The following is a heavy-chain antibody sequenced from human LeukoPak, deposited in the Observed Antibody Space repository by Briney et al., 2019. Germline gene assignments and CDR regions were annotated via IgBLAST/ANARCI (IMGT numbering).Heavy chain of an antibody. Sequence: PGGSLRLSCAASGFTFSSYEMNWVRQAPGKGLEWVSYISSSGSTIYYADSVKGRFTISRDNSKSTLHLQMNNLRTEETAIYYCAKDRSVKAGLYEDFDYWGQGTLVTVSS. CDR1: GFTFSSYE. J-gene: IGHJ4*02. CDR3: AKDRSVKAGLYEDFDY. V-gene: IGHV3-48*03. D-gene: IGHD2/OR15-2a*01. CDR2: ISSSGSTI.